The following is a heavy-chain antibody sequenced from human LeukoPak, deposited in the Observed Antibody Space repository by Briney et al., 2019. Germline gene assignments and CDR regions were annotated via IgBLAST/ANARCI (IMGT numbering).Heavy chain of an antibody. V-gene: IGHV1-46*01. CDR2: INPSGGST. J-gene: IGHJ6*03. Sequence: ASVKVSCKASGGTFSSYAISWVRQAPGQGLEWMGIINPSGGSTSYAQKFQGRVTMTRDTSTSTVYMELSSLRSEDTAVYYCARDGSGAEYYDFWSGYPFGVGYYYYYMDVWGKGTTVTVSS. D-gene: IGHD3-3*01. CDR1: GGTFSSYA. CDR3: ARDGSGAEYYDFWSGYPFGVGYYYYYMDV.